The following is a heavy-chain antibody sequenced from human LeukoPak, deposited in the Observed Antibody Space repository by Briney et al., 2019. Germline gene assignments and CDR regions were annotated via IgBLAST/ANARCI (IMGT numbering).Heavy chain of an antibody. J-gene: IGHJ5*02. Sequence: GGSLRLSCVASGFTFSNYWMTWVRQAPGKGLEWVSVIYSGGSTYYADSVKGRFTISRDNSKNTLYLQMNSLRAEGTAVYYCARDRDGYYGNWFDPWGQGTLVTVSS. CDR2: IYSGGST. D-gene: IGHD5-24*01. V-gene: IGHV3-66*01. CDR3: ARDRDGYYGNWFDP. CDR1: GFTFSNYW.